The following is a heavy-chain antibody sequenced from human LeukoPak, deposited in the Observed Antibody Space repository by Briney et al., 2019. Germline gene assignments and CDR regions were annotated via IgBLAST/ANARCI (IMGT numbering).Heavy chain of an antibody. D-gene: IGHD4/OR15-4a*01. Sequence: GGSLRLSCATSGFTFSSYGIHWVRQAPGKGLEWVSFISYDGSNKYYADSVKGRFTISRDNSKNTLYLQMNSLRAEDTAVYYCAKADTLTNHFYYYGMDVWGQGTTVTVSS. CDR1: GFTFSSYG. CDR3: AKADTLTNHFYYYGMDV. CDR2: ISYDGSNK. J-gene: IGHJ6*02. V-gene: IGHV3-30*18.